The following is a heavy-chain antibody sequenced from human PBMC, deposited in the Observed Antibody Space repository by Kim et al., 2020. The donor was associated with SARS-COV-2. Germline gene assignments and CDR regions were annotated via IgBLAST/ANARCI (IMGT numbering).Heavy chain of an antibody. J-gene: IGHJ6*02. Sequence: SETLSLTCTVSGGSISSYYWSWIRQPPGKGLEWIGYIYYSGSTNYNPSLKSRVTISVDTSKNQFSLKLSSVTAADTAVYYCARRGYDFWSGYAGMDVWG. CDR2: IYYSGST. CDR1: GGSISSYY. CDR3: ARRGYDFWSGYAGMDV. V-gene: IGHV4-59*08. D-gene: IGHD3-3*01.